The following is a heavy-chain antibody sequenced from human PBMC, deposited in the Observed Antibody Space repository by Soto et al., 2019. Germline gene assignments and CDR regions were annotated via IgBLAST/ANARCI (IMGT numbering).Heavy chain of an antibody. D-gene: IGHD2-15*01. Sequence: PVGSLRLSCAASGFTFSSYSMNWVRQAPGKGLEWVSSISSSSSYIYYADSVKGRFTISRDNAKNSLYLQMNSLRAEDTAVYYCARDFCSGGSCYSDYWGQGTLVTVSS. CDR1: GFTFSSYS. J-gene: IGHJ4*02. CDR2: ISSSSSYI. V-gene: IGHV3-21*01. CDR3: ARDFCSGGSCYSDY.